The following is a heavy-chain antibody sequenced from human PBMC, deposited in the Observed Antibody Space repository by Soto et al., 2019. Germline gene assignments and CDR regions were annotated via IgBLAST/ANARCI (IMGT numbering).Heavy chain of an antibody. CDR3: AHRREAGGSGWTFYYWYFDL. V-gene: IGHV2-5*02. CDR1: GFSLSTSGVG. CDR2: IYWDDDK. Sequence: QITLKESGPTLVKPTQTLTLTCTFSGFSLSTSGVGVGWIRQPPGKALEWLALIYWDDDKRYSPSLKSRLTITKDTAKNQVVLTMPNMDPMDTATYYCAHRREAGGSGWTFYYWYFDLWGRGTLVTVSS. J-gene: IGHJ2*01. D-gene: IGHD6-19*01.